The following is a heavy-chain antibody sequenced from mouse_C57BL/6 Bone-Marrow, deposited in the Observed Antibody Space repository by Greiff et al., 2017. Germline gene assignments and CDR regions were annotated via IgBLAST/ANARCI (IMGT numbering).Heavy chain of an antibody. D-gene: IGHD2-3*01. CDR2: IDPSDSYT. Sequence: VQLQQPGAELVRPGTSVKLSCKASGYTFTSYWMHWVKQRPGQGLEWIGVIDPSDSYTNYNQKLKGKATLTVDTSSSTAYMQLSSLTSEDSAVYYCARRDGYYTFYAMDYWGQGTSVTVSS. CDR3: ARRDGYYTFYAMDY. CDR1: GYTFTSYW. V-gene: IGHV1-59*01. J-gene: IGHJ4*01.